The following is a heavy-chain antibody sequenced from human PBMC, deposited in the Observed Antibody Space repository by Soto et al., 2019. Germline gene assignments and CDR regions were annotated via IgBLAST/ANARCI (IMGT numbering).Heavy chain of an antibody. CDR2: ISGSGGST. V-gene: IGHV3-23*01. CDR1: GFTFSSYA. Sequence: GGSLRLSCAASGFTFSSYAMSWVRQAPGKGLEWVSAISGSGGSTYYADSVKGRFTISRDNSKNTLYLQMNSLRAEDTAVYYCAKDVIYYDILTGYYDYWGQGTLVTVSS. J-gene: IGHJ4*02. CDR3: AKDVIYYDILTGYYDY. D-gene: IGHD3-9*01.